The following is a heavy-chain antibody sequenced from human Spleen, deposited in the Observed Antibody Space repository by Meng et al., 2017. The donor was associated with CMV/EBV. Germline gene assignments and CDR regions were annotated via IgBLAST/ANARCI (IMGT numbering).Heavy chain of an antibody. Sequence: SGFKFSFYAMNWVRQAPGKGLEWVSAISGNGDGTYYADSVKGRFTISRDNSKKTLYLQMNNVRAEDTAVYYCAKDGGAYHYDSSGYGYWGQGTLVTVSS. D-gene: IGHD3-22*01. J-gene: IGHJ4*02. V-gene: IGHV3-23*01. CDR3: AKDGGAYHYDSSGYGY. CDR2: ISGNGDGT. CDR1: GFKFSFYA.